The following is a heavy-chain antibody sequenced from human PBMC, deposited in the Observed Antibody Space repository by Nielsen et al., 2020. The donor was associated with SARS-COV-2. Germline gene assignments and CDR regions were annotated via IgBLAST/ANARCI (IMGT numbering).Heavy chain of an antibody. V-gene: IGHV1-46*01. CDR2: INPSGGST. D-gene: IGHD1-26*01. CDR3: AAEKRGVVGATHYYYGMDV. Sequence: WVRQAPGQGLEWMGIINPSGGSTSYAQKFQGRVTMTRDTSTSTVYMELSSLRSEDTAVYYCAAEKRGVVGATHYYYGMDVWGQGITVTVSS. J-gene: IGHJ6*02.